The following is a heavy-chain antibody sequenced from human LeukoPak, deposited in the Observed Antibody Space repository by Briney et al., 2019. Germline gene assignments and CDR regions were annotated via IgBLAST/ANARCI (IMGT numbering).Heavy chain of an antibody. CDR1: GFTFSSYA. CDR3: AKQRDYYDSSGYYRGYYFDY. CDR2: ISGSSTRT. J-gene: IGHJ4*02. V-gene: IGHV3-23*01. Sequence: GGSLRLSCAASGFTFSSYATTWVRQAPGKGLEWVSSISGSSTRTYYADSVKGRFTVSRDNPKNTLYLQMNSLRAEDTAVYYCAKQRDYYDSSGYYRGYYFDYWGQGTLVTVSS. D-gene: IGHD3-22*01.